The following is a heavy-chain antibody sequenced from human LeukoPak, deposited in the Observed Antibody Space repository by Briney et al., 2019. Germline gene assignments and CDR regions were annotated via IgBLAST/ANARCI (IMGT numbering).Heavy chain of an antibody. V-gene: IGHV1-18*01. CDR3: ARGRINIAAADEDAFDI. CDR2: ISAYNGNT. CDR1: GYTLTSYG. Sequence: GASVKVSCKASGYTLTSYGISWVRQAPGQGLEWMGWISAYNGNTNYAQKLQGRVTMTTDTSTSTAYMELRSLRSDDTAVYYCARGRINIAAADEDAFDIWGQGTMVTVSS. J-gene: IGHJ3*02. D-gene: IGHD6-13*01.